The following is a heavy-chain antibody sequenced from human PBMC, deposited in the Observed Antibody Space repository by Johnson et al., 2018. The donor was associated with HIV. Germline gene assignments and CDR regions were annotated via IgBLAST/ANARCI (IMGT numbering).Heavy chain of an antibody. CDR1: GFTVSSNY. D-gene: IGHD1-1*01. J-gene: IGHJ3*02. V-gene: IGHV3-53*01. Sequence: MLLVESGGGLIQPGGSLRLSCAASGFTVSSNYMSWVRQAPGKGLEWVSVIYSGGSTYYADSVQGRFTISRDNSKNTLYLQMNSLRAEDTAVYYCARATTPHDAFDIWGQGTMVTVSS. CDR2: IYSGGST. CDR3: ARATTPHDAFDI.